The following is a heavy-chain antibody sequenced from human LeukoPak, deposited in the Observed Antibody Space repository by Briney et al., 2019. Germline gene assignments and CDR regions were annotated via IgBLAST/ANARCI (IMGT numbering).Heavy chain of an antibody. CDR1: GYTFTSYA. J-gene: IGHJ4*02. CDR2: MNPNSGNT. V-gene: IGHV1-8*03. D-gene: IGHD2-2*01. Sequence: ASVKVSCKASGYTFTSYAMHWVRQAPGQRLEWMGWMNPNSGNTGYTQKFQGRVTITRNTSISTAYMELSSLRSEDTAVYYCARVNKRSTITLYYFDYWGQGTLVTVSS. CDR3: ARVNKRSTITLYYFDY.